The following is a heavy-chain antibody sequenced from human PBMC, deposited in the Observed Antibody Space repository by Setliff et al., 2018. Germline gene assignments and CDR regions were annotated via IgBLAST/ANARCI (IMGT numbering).Heavy chain of an antibody. CDR1: GYTFSDYY. D-gene: IGHD6-25*01. J-gene: IGHJ4*02. Sequence: ASVKVSCKASGYTFSDYYIHWMRQAPGQGLEWMGWIEPKSGDANYAQKLQGRVTMTRDMSVSTAYMELNSLTSDDTAVYYCARAGLAAAGRKGVFDHWGQGTLVTVSS. CDR3: ARAGLAAAGRKGVFDH. V-gene: IGHV1-2*02. CDR2: IEPKSGDA.